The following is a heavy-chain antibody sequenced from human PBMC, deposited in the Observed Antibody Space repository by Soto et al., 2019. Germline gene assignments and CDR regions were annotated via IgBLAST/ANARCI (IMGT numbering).Heavy chain of an antibody. CDR2: IIPIFGTA. D-gene: IGHD3-3*01. CDR3: ATRSITIFGVVITYYYYGMDV. V-gene: IGHV1-69*13. J-gene: IGHJ6*02. Sequence: ASVKVSCKASGGTFSSYAISWVRQAPGQGLEWMGGIIPIFGTANYAQKFQGRVTITADESTSTAYMELSSLRSEDTAVYYCATRSITIFGVVITYYYYGMDVWGQGTTATVSS. CDR1: GGTFSSYA.